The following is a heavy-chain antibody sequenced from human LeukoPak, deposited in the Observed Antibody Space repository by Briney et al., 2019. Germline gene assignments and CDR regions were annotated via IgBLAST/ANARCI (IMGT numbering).Heavy chain of an antibody. D-gene: IGHD4-11*01. CDR3: ASYSNYWFDP. CDR2: ISYDGSNK. CDR1: GFTFSSYT. V-gene: IGHV3-30-3*01. J-gene: IGHJ5*02. Sequence: AGGSLSLSCAASGFTFSSYTMHWVRQAPGKGLEWVAVISYDGSNKYYADSVKGRFTISRDNSKNTLYLQMNSLRAEDTAVYYCASYSNYWFDPWGQGTLVTVSS.